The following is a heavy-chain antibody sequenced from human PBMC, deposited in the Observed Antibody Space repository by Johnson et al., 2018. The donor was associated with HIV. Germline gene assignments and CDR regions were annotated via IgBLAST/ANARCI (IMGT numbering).Heavy chain of an antibody. CDR2: ISYDGNNK. D-gene: IGHD2-2*01. V-gene: IGHV3-30*03. J-gene: IGHJ3*02. CDR3: ARDGGIGSTREGAFDI. CDR1: GFTFSSYG. Sequence: QVQLVESGGGVVQPGRSLRLSCAASGFTFSSYGMHWVSQAPGKGLEWVAVISYDGNNKYYADSVKGRVTISRDNSKNTLYLQMDSLGAEDTAVYYCARDGGIGSTREGAFDIWGQGQRVIVSS.